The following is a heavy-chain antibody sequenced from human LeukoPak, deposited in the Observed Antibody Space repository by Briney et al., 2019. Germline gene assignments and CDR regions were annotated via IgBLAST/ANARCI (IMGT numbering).Heavy chain of an antibody. CDR2: INPNSGGT. Sequence: ASVKVSCKASGYTFTGYYTHWVRQAPGQGLEWMGRINPNSGGTNYAQKFQGRVTMTRDTSISTAYMELSRLRSDDTAVYYCARGAPDMVRGVSSGEGVDYWGQGTLVTVSS. V-gene: IGHV1-2*06. J-gene: IGHJ4*02. D-gene: IGHD3-10*01. CDR3: ARGAPDMVRGVSSGEGVDY. CDR1: GYTFTGYY.